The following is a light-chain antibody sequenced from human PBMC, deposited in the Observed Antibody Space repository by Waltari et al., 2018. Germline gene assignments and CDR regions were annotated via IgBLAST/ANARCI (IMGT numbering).Light chain of an antibody. CDR3: CSYTSIGPVL. V-gene: IGLV2-23*02. Sequence: QSALTQPASVSGSPGQSIAISCIGTSSDVGANNFLSWYQQHPGRAPKLMIHEVTKWSSGVSTRFSGSKSGNTASLTISGLQAEDEADYYCCSYTSIGPVLIGGGTKVTVL. J-gene: IGLJ2*01. CDR2: EVT. CDR1: SSDVGANNF.